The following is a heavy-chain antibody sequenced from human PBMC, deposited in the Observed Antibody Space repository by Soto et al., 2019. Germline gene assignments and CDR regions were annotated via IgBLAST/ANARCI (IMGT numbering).Heavy chain of an antibody. CDR3: ARGGTRVRGVIVKRIYYGMDV. V-gene: IGHV4-39*07. CDR1: GDSVSSSYYY. Sequence: SETLSLTCTVSGDSVSSSYYYWGWIRQPPGKGLEWIGSIFYSGSTDYNPSLKSRVTISVDTSKNQFSLKLSSVTAADTAVYYCARGGTRVRGVIVKRIYYGMDVWGQGTTVTVSS. D-gene: IGHD3-10*01. J-gene: IGHJ6*02. CDR2: IFYSGST.